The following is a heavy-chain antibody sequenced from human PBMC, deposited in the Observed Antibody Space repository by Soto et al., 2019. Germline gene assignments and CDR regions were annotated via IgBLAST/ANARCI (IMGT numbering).Heavy chain of an antibody. CDR2: ISGSGGST. CDR1: GFTFGDYA. D-gene: IGHD1-26*01. Sequence: EVQLLESGGGLVQPGGSLRLSCAASGFTFGDYAMSWVRQAPGQGLEWVSHISGSGGSTFYADSVKGRFSISRDNSKNTLILQMNSLRAEDTAVYYCAKAVGATTAFDHWGQGTLVTVSS. J-gene: IGHJ4*02. CDR3: AKAVGATTAFDH. V-gene: IGHV3-23*01.